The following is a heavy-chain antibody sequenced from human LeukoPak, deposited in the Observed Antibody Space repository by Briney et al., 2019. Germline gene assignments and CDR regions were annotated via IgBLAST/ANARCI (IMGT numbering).Heavy chain of an antibody. CDR3: ARLVGDVTTWDC. J-gene: IGHJ4*02. CDR2: IKQDESEK. V-gene: IGHV3-7*03. Sequence: GGSLRLSCTASGFSFSNYWMSWVRQAPGKGLEWVASIKQDESEKYYVDSVKGRFTTSRDNAKSSLYLQMNTLRGEDTAVYYCARLVGDVTTWDCWGQGTLVTVSS. D-gene: IGHD1-26*01. CDR1: GFSFSNYW.